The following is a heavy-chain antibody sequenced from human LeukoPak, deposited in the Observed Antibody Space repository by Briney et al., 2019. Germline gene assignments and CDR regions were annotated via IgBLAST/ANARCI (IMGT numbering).Heavy chain of an antibody. Sequence: ASVKVSCKGFGYAFTNYYMHWVRQAPGQGPEWMGIVNPNDGSTTYAQKFQGRVTMTRDMSTNTVYMELSSLRSDDTAEYFCAIVSPMTTVARGQGAFDIWGQGTMVIVSA. CDR2: VNPNDGST. J-gene: IGHJ3*02. CDR3: AIVSPMTTVARGQGAFDI. D-gene: IGHD4-23*01. CDR1: GYAFTNYY. V-gene: IGHV1-46*01.